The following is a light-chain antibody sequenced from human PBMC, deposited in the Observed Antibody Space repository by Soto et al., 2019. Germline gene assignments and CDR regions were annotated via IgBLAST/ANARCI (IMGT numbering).Light chain of an antibody. Sequence: DFHMTQSPSTLSASVGDRVTITCRASQSINSWLAWYQQKPGKAPKLLIYKASSLESGVPSRFSGSGSGTEFTLTISSLQPDDFAAYYCQQYDSYPWTFGQGTKVDIK. CDR2: KAS. V-gene: IGKV1-5*03. J-gene: IGKJ1*01. CDR3: QQYDSYPWT. CDR1: QSINSW.